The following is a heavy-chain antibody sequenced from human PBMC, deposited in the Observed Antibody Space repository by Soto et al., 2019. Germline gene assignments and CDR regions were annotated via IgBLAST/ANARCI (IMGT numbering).Heavy chain of an antibody. Sequence: SETLSLTCTVSGGSVSSGSYYWSWIRQPPGKGLEWIGYIYYSGSTIYNPSLKSRVTISVDTSKNQFSLKPSSVTAADTAVYYCAGMPRYNWNDWGGYWGQGTLVTVSS. J-gene: IGHJ4*02. CDR2: IYYSGST. CDR3: AGMPRYNWNDWGGY. V-gene: IGHV4-61*01. D-gene: IGHD1-20*01. CDR1: GGSVSSGSYY.